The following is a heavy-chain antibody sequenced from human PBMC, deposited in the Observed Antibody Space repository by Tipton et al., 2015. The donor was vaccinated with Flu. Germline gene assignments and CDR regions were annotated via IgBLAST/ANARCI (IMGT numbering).Heavy chain of an antibody. CDR2: IFHSGST. Sequence: TLSLTCSVSGDSMTSSRYYWGWIRQPPGKGLEWIGSIFHSGSTDYNPSLKSRVTISVDTSKNQFSLELISVTAADTAAYYCARIQGGYYGSESYDTWGQGMLVTVSS. CDR3: ARIQGGYYGSESYDT. V-gene: IGHV4-39*07. D-gene: IGHD3-10*01. CDR1: GDSMTSSRYY. J-gene: IGHJ5*02.